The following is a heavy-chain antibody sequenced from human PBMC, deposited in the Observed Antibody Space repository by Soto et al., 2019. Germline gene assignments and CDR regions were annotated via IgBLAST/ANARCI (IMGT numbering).Heavy chain of an antibody. CDR3: TSKFGQLLADAFDI. CDR2: IYHSGST. Sequence: QVQLQESGPGLVKPSGTLSLTWAVSGDSISRSYWWSWVRQFPGKGLEWIGEIYHSGSTIYNPSLQSRVTLSVDKSKNEFSLKMSSVTAADTAVYYCTSKFGQLLADAFDIWGQGTMVTVSS. D-gene: IGHD3-10*01. CDR1: GDSISRSYW. V-gene: IGHV4-4*02. J-gene: IGHJ3*02.